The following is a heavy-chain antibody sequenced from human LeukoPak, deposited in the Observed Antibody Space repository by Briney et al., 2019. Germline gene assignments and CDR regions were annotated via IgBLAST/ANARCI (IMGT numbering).Heavy chain of an antibody. CDR2: ISQDGSKR. CDR1: GFTFSSYW. CDR3: VREPGPGYFDY. J-gene: IGHJ4*02. V-gene: IGHV3-30*03. Sequence: GGSLRLSCAASGFTFSSYWMHWVRQAPGKGLEWVAVISQDGSKRHYADSVKGRFTISKDNSRNTLYLEMNSLRAGDTAVYYCVREPGPGYFDYWGRGTLVTVSS. D-gene: IGHD6-13*01.